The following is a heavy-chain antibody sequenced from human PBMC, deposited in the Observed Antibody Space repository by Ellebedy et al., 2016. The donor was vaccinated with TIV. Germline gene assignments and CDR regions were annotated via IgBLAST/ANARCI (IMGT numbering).Heavy chain of an antibody. CDR3: ARGGYDFWSGYYRY. D-gene: IGHD3-3*01. CDR2: ISAYNGNT. CDR1: GYTFTSYG. V-gene: IGHV1-18*01. J-gene: IGHJ4*02. Sequence: ASVKVSCKASGYTFTSYGISWVRQAPGQGLEWMGWISAYNGNTNYAQKFQGRVTMTRNTSISTAYMELSSLRSEDTAVYYCARGGYDFWSGYYRYWGQGTLVTVSS.